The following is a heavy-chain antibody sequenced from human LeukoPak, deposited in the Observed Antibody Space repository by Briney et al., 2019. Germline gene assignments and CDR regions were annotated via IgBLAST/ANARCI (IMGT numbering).Heavy chain of an antibody. CDR1: GGSFSGYY. CDR2: INHSGST. CDR3: ARGFPNLSSSWGGYYYYYYMDV. V-gene: IGHV4-34*01. D-gene: IGHD6-13*01. J-gene: IGHJ6*03. Sequence: SETLSLTCAVYGGSFSGYYWSWIRQPPGKGLEWIGEINHSGSTNYNPSLKSRVTISVDTSKNQFSLKLSSVTAADTAVYYCARGFPNLSSSWGGYYYYYYMDVWGKGTTVTVSS.